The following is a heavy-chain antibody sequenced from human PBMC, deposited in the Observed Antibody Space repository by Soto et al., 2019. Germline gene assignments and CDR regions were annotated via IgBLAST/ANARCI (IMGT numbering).Heavy chain of an antibody. CDR2: IHYSGSS. CDR3: ARFGRDGWFDP. Sequence: SETLSLTCTFSGGSISSDYWSWIRQPPGKGLEWIGNIHYSGSSNNNPSLKSRGTISVDTSKNQISLKLSSVTVADTAVYYCARFGRDGWFDPWGQGTLVTVSS. D-gene: IGHD3-3*01. CDR1: GGSISSDY. V-gene: IGHV4-59*01. J-gene: IGHJ5*02.